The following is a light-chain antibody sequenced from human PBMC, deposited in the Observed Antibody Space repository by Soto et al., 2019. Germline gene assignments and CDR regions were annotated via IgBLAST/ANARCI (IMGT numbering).Light chain of an antibody. J-gene: IGLJ1*01. Sequence: QSALTQPASVSGSPGQSITISCTGTSSNVGSYNLVSWYQHHPGKAPKLMIYEGSERPSGVSNRFSGSKSGNTASLTISGLQADDEADYYCCSYAGSSTFVFGTGTELTVL. CDR1: SSNVGSYNL. CDR2: EGS. V-gene: IGLV2-23*03. CDR3: CSYAGSSTFV.